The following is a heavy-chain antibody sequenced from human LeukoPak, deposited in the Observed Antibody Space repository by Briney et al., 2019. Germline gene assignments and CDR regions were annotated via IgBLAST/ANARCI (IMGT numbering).Heavy chain of an antibody. D-gene: IGHD3-16*02. CDR1: GYTFTSYD. V-gene: IGHV1-8*01. J-gene: IGHJ5*02. Sequence: ASVKVSCKASGYTFTSYDINWVRQATGQGLEWMGWMNPNTGNTGSAQRFQGRVTMTRDTSISTAYMELSSLRSEDTSVYYCARGPLVRLPSSFDPWGQGTLVTVSS. CDR3: ARGPLVRLPSSFDP. CDR2: MNPNTGNT.